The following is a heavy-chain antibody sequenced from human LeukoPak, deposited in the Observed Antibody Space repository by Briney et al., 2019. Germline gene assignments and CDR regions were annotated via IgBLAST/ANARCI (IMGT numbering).Heavy chain of an antibody. V-gene: IGHV3-30*04. CDR3: ARPSYSGSLSDAFDI. J-gene: IGHJ3*02. D-gene: IGHD1-26*01. Sequence: VRSLRLSCAASGVALSNYTMHGGRRAPGKRLWWGSVISYEGSDKYYAEYVKGRFTISRDSYKNILYLQMNSLRAEDTALYYCARPSYSGSLSDAFDIWGQGTMVTVSS. CDR2: ISYEGSDK. CDR1: GVALSNYT.